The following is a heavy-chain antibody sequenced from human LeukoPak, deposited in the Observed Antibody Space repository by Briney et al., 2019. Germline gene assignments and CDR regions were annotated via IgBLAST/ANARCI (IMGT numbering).Heavy chain of an antibody. CDR3: ARVSTRGFDY. Sequence: ASVTVSCKASGYTFTSYYMHWVRQAPGQGGEGMGVINTSGGSTIYAQKFQGRVTMNRERSTKTVYMEVSSLRSEDTAVYYCARVSTRGFDYWGQGTLVTVSS. V-gene: IGHV1-46*01. J-gene: IGHJ4*02. CDR1: GYTFTSYY. CDR2: INTSGGST.